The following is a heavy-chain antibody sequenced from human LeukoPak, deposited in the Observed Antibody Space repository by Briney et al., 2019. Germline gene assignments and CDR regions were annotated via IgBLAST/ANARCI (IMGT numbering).Heavy chain of an antibody. V-gene: IGHV4-59*01. J-gene: IGHJ6*03. CDR3: ARTEESGYSYRYFGYYYYMDV. CDR2: IYYSGST. Sequence: SETLSLTCTVSGGSISSYYWSWIRQPPGKGLEWIGYIYYSGSTHYNPSLKSRVTISVDTSRNQFSLKLSSVTAADTAVYYCARTEESGYSYRYFGYYYYMDVWGKGTTVTVSS. CDR1: GGSISSYY. D-gene: IGHD5-18*01.